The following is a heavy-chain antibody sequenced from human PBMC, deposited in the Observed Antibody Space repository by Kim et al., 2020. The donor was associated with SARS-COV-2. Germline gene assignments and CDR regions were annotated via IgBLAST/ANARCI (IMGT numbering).Heavy chain of an antibody. CDR1: GYTLTELS. CDR3: ATDKSVYDGFDY. D-gene: IGHD5-12*01. CDR2: FDPEDGET. J-gene: IGHJ4*02. Sequence: ASVKVSCKVSGYTLTELSMHWVRQAPGKGLEWTGGFDPEDGETIYARKFQGRVTMTEDTSTETAYMELSSLRSEDTAVYYCATDKSVYDGFDYWGQGTLVTVSS. V-gene: IGHV1-24*01.